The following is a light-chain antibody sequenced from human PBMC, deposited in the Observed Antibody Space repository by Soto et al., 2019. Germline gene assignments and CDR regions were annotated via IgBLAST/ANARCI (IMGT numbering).Light chain of an antibody. J-gene: IGKJ4*01. CDR2: GAS. V-gene: IGKV3-20*01. CDR3: QQFSSYPLT. CDR1: QSVSSSY. Sequence: IGVTQSPCTLSLSPGERATLSCSASQSVSSSYLAWYQQKPGQAPRLLIYGASSRATGIPDRFSGSGSGTDFTLTITRLEPEDFAVYYCQQFSSYPLTVGGGSKVDI.